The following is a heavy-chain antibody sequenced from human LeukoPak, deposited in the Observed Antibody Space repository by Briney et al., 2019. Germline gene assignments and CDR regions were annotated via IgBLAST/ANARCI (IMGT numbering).Heavy chain of an antibody. CDR3: AGQQWLEGYNWFDP. Sequence: PGGSLRLSCAASGFTFSSYATSWVRQAPGKGLEWVSAISGSGGSTYYADSVKGRFTISRDNSKNTLYLQMNSLRAEDTAVYYCAGQQWLEGYNWFDPWGQGTLVTVSS. D-gene: IGHD6-19*01. V-gene: IGHV3-23*01. CDR1: GFTFSSYA. CDR2: ISGSGGST. J-gene: IGHJ5*02.